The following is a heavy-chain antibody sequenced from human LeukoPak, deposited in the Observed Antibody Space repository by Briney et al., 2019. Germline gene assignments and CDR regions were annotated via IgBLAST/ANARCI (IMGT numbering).Heavy chain of an antibody. D-gene: IGHD6-13*01. V-gene: IGHV4-39*07. CDR2: IYYSGST. CDR3: AREVQLGYSSSHGLDP. Sequence: SETLSLTCTVSGGSISSSSYYWGWIRQPPGKGLEWIGSIYYSGSTYYNPSLKSRVTISVDTSKNQFSLKLSSVTAADTAVYYCAREVQLGYSSSHGLDPWGQGTLVTVSS. J-gene: IGHJ5*02. CDR1: GGSISSSSYY.